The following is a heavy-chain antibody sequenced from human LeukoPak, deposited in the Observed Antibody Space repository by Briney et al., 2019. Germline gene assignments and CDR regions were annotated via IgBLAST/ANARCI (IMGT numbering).Heavy chain of an antibody. D-gene: IGHD6-19*01. Sequence: GESLKISCKGSGYSFTSYWIAWARHMPEKGLEWVGFIYPGDSDTRYSPSFQGQVTISADKSISTAYLQWSSLKASDTAMYYCACFSGWSGPDYWGQGTLVTVSS. J-gene: IGHJ4*02. CDR2: IYPGDSDT. CDR3: ACFSGWSGPDY. CDR1: GYSFTSYW. V-gene: IGHV5-51*01.